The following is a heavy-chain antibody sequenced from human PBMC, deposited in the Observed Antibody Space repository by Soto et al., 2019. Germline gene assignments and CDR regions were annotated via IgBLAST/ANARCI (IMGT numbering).Heavy chain of an antibody. CDR1: GGSISSYY. V-gene: IGHV4-59*01. D-gene: IGHD3-3*01. J-gene: IGHJ5*02. CDR2: IYYSGST. CDR3: GRDGCDFWSGNNWLDP. Sequence: SETLSLTGTVSGGSISSYYWSWIRQPPGKGLEWIGYIYYSGSTNYNPSLRSRVTISVDTSKNQFSLKLSSVTAADPAAYYCGRDGCDFWSGNNWLDPWGQGTLVTVSS.